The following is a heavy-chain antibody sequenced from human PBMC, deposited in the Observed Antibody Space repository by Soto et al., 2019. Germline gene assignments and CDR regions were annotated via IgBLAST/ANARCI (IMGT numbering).Heavy chain of an antibody. V-gene: IGHV4-39*01. CDR1: GDSITNNDYY. J-gene: IGHJ4*02. CDR2: IYYDGTT. CDR3: ARHRGGAFSQRYFDY. Sequence: QLQLQESGPGLVKPSETLSLTCTVSGDSITNNDYYWDWIRQSPGRGLEWIGSIYYDGTTYYNPSLKSRVSMSVDTSRNQFSVKLNSVTATDTAMYFCARHRGGAFSQRYFDYWGQGTLVTVSS. D-gene: IGHD1-26*01.